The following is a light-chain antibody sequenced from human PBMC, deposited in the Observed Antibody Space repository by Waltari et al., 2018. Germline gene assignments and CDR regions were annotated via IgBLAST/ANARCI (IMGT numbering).Light chain of an antibody. Sequence: DIQMTQSPSSLSASAGDRVTITCRASQSISSYLNWYQQKPGKAPKLLIYAASSLQSGVPSRFSGSGSGTDFTLTISSLQPEDFATYYCQQSYSTPLATFGPGTKVDIK. V-gene: IGKV1-39*01. CDR2: AAS. CDR3: QQSYSTPLAT. CDR1: QSISSY. J-gene: IGKJ3*01.